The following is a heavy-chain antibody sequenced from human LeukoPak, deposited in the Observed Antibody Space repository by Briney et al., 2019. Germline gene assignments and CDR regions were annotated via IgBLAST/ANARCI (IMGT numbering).Heavy chain of an antibody. CDR1: GFTFSSYE. CDR3: ARDQGSGWLFDY. Sequence: GSLRLSCAASGFTFSSYEMNWVRQAPGKGLEWVSYISSSGSTIYYADSVKGGFTISRDNAKNSLYLQMNSLRAEDTAVYYCARDQGSGWLFDYWGQGTLVTVSS. CDR2: ISSSGSTI. D-gene: IGHD6-19*01. J-gene: IGHJ4*02. V-gene: IGHV3-48*03.